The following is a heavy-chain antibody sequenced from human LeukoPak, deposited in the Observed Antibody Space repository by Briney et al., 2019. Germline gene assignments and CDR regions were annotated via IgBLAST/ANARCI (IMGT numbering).Heavy chain of an antibody. CDR3: ARDPGYSYGYVLDY. D-gene: IGHD5-18*01. CDR2: ISSSSSTI. Sequence: GGSLRLSCAASGFTFSSSSMNWVRQAPGKGLEWVSYISSSSSTIYYADSVKGRFTISRDNAKNSLYLQMNSLRDEDTAVYYCARDPGYSYGYVLDYWGQGTLVTVSS. V-gene: IGHV3-48*02. J-gene: IGHJ4*02. CDR1: GFTFSSSS.